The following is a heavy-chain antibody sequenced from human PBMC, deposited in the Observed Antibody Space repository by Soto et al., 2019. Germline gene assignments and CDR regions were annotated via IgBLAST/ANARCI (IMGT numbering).Heavy chain of an antibody. CDR2: IDPSDSDT. D-gene: IGHD6-13*01. Sequence: GESLKISCKGSGYSFTSYWIGWVRQMPGKGLEWMGIIDPSDSDTSYSPSFQGHVTISADKSISTAYLQWSSLKASDTAMYYCARRPLPGSSSWYDWFDPWGQGTLVTVSS. CDR1: GYSFTSYW. V-gene: IGHV5-10-1*01. J-gene: IGHJ5*02. CDR3: ARRPLPGSSSWYDWFDP.